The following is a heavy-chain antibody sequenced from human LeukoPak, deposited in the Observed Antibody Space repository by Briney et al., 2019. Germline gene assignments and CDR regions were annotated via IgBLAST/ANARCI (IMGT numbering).Heavy chain of an antibody. V-gene: IGHV3-66*01. Sequence: GGSLRLSCAASGFTVSSNSMSWVRRAPGKGLEWVSLISSAGSTYYADSVKGRFTISRDNSKNTLYLQMNTLRAEDTAMYYCARGRPHDYWGQGTLVTVSS. D-gene: IGHD6-6*01. CDR2: ISSAGST. CDR3: ARGRPHDY. J-gene: IGHJ4*02. CDR1: GFTVSSNS.